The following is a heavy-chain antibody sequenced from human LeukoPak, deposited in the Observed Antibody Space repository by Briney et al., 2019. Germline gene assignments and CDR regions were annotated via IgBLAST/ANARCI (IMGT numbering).Heavy chain of an antibody. Sequence: SETLSLTCTVSGDSISSYYWSWIRQPPGKGLEWIGYIYYSGSTNYNPSLKSRVTISVDTSKNQFSLKLSSVTAADTAVYYCAREMTIEYGMDVWGQGTTVTVSS. J-gene: IGHJ6*02. CDR2: IYYSGST. V-gene: IGHV4-59*01. CDR1: GDSISSYY. CDR3: AREMTIEYGMDV. D-gene: IGHD3-3*01.